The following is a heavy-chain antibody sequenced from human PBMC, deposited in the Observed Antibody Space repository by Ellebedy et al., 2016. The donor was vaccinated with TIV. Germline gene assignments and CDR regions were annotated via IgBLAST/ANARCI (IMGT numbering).Heavy chain of an antibody. CDR2: IHPNSGVT. CDR3: AKHIAVAGTPFDY. Sequence: ASVKVSXKASGYTFTGYYMHWVRQAPGQGLEWMGWIHPNSGVTKYVQKFQGRVTMTRDTSISTAYIELSRLRSDDTAVYYCAKHIAVAGTPFDYWGQGTLVTVSS. D-gene: IGHD6-19*01. J-gene: IGHJ4*02. CDR1: GYTFTGYY. V-gene: IGHV1-2*02.